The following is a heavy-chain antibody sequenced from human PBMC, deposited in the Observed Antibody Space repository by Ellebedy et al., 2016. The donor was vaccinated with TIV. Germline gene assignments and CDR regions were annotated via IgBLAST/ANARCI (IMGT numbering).Heavy chain of an antibody. J-gene: IGHJ6*02. V-gene: IGHV3-30-3*01. D-gene: IGHD3-10*01. CDR3: ARSRGIRGSEHFFDMDI. CDR2: ISYDGSNS. CDR1: GFTFSNYA. Sequence: GGSLRLSCVASGFTFSNYAMHWVRQAPGKGLEWVAVISYDGSNSHYADSVKGRFIISRDDSKSTLYLEVESLRPEDTAIYYCARSRGIRGSEHFFDMDIWGQGTTVTVSS.